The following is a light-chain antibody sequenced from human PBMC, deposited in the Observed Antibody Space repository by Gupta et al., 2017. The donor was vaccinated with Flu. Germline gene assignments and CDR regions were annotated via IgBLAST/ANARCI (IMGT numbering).Light chain of an antibody. J-gene: IGKJ1*01. CDR1: QSISGW. CDR3: QQYDSLWT. Sequence: DIQMTQSPSTLSASVGDRVAITCRASQSISGWLAWYQQKPGKAPKLLIYESSSLHSGVPSRFSGSGYGTDFTLTISSLQPDDFATYYCQQYDSLWTFGQGTKVDVK. CDR2: ESS. V-gene: IGKV1-5*03.